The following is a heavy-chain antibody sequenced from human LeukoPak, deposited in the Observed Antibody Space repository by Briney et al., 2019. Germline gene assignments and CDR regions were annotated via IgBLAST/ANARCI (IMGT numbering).Heavy chain of an antibody. CDR1: GGSISSYH. J-gene: IGHJ6*02. CDR3: AGDLYSGSWSLGAMDV. D-gene: IGHD6-19*01. V-gene: IGHV4-59*01. Sequence: SETLSLTCTVSGGSISSYHWSWTRQPPGKGLEWIGYISYSGSTNYSPSLTSRVTVSIDTSKRQLSLTLTSLTTADTAIYYCAGDLYSGSWSLGAMDVWGQGTTVIVSS. CDR2: ISYSGST.